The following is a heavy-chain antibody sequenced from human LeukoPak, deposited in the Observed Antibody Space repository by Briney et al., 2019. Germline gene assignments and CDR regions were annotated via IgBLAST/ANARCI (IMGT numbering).Heavy chain of an antibody. CDR3: AKDQIGWAPGYVSGPLDQ. CDR2: ISTDGNNE. V-gene: IGHV3-30*18. Sequence: GGSLRLSCAASGFSFTMYGIHWVRQAPGKGLEWVAVISTDGNNEYYANSVKGRFTISRDNSRNTVYLQMTSLRTGDTAVYYCAKDQIGWAPGYVSGPLDQWGQGTLVTVSS. CDR1: GFSFTMYG. D-gene: IGHD6-19*01. J-gene: IGHJ4*02.